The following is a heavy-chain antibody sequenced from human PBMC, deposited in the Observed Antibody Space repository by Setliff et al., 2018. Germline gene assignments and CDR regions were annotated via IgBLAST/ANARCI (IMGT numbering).Heavy chain of an antibody. CDR1: GFTFSSHG. CDR3: ARLALTGYDSSGYYYALDYYYYMDV. Sequence: GESLKISCAASGFTFSSHGMTWVRLAPGKGLEWISYISTSSSTIYYADSVKGRFTISRDNANHTLYLQMNSLRADDTAVYYCARLALTGYDSSGYYYALDYYYYMDVWGKGTTVTVSS. V-gene: IGHV3-48*01. CDR2: ISTSSSTI. J-gene: IGHJ6*03. D-gene: IGHD3-22*01.